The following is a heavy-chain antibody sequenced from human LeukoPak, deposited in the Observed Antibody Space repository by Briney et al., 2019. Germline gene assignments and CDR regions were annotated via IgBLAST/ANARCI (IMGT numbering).Heavy chain of an antibody. V-gene: IGHV3-7*01. J-gene: IGHJ6*03. Sequence: GGSLRLSCPTSGFSFSSYWMSWVRQAPGKGLEWVANIKEDGSEKYYVDSVKGRFTISRDNTKKSLYLQMNSLRAEDTAVYYCTRDGFECEDSNGYYYYYLYMDVWGKGTTVIVSS. CDR3: TRDGFECEDSNGYYYYYLYMDV. CDR2: IKEDGSEK. CDR1: GFSFSSYW. D-gene: IGHD5-18*01.